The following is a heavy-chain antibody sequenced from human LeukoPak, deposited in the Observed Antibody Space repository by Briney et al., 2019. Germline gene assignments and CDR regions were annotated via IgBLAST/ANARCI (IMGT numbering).Heavy chain of an antibody. V-gene: IGHV3-30-3*01. J-gene: IGHJ4*02. Sequence: GGSLRLSCAASGFIFSSYWMSWVRQAPGKGLEWVAVTSYDGSNKYYAESVKGRFTISRDNSKNTLSLQMNSLRAEDTALYYCARGPITMVADYWGQGTLVTVSS. CDR3: ARGPITMVADY. CDR2: TSYDGSNK. CDR1: GFIFSSYW. D-gene: IGHD3-10*01.